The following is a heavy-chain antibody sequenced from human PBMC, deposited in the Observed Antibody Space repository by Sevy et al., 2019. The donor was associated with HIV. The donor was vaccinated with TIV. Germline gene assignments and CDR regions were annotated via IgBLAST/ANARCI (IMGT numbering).Heavy chain of an antibody. CDR3: ARDQSSVGANLDIVVPADYGMDV. CDR2: TYYRSKWYN. V-gene: IGHV6-1*01. CDR1: GDRVSSNRAA. D-gene: IGHD2-2*03. Sequence: SQTLSLTCAVSGDRVSSNRAAWNWIRQSPSRGLEWLGRTYYRSKWYNDYAVSVKSRITNSSHISDNQFSLQLNTVTTEETAMYYCARDQSSVGANLDIVVPADYGMDVWAKGPRSPSP. J-gene: IGHJ6*02.